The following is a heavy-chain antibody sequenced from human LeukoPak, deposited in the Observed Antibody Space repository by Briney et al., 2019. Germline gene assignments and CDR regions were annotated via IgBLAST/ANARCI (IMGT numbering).Heavy chain of an antibody. V-gene: IGHV4-59*08. Sequence: PSETLSLTCTVSGGSISDYYWSWIRQPPGKGLEWIAYIYYSGSANYNPSLKSRVTISVDMSKNQFSLNLSSVTAADTAVYYCARHLSYGSWSYSPLDPWGQGTLVTVSS. CDR1: GGSISDYY. D-gene: IGHD3-10*01. CDR2: IYYSGSA. J-gene: IGHJ5*02. CDR3: ARHLSYGSWSYSPLDP.